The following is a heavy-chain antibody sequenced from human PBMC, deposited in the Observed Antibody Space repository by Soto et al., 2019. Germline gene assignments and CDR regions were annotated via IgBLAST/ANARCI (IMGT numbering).Heavy chain of an antibody. J-gene: IGHJ4*02. V-gene: IGHV3-73*01. CDR1: GFSFSDSA. D-gene: IGHD4-4*01. Sequence: GGSLRLSCAASGFSFSDSAIHWVRQASGKGLEWVGRTRSKAHSYATAFAASVKGRFTISRDDSKNTVYLQMNSLKTEDTAVFYCNRHTVDYWGQGTLVTVSS. CDR2: TRSKAHSYAT. CDR3: NRHTVDY.